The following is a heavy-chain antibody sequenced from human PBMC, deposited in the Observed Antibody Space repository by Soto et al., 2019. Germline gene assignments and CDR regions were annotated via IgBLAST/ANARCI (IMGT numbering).Heavy chain of an antibody. CDR1: GGSISSYY. Sequence: QVQLQESGPGLVKPSETLSLTCTVSGGSISSYYWSWIRQPPGKGLEWIGYIYYSGSTNYNPSLKSRVTIAVDTAKNQFSLKLSSVTAADTAVYYCARGVKQLVPLSYYYYGMDVWGQGTTVTVSS. D-gene: IGHD6-6*01. CDR3: ARGVKQLVPLSYYYYGMDV. CDR2: IYYSGST. J-gene: IGHJ6*02. V-gene: IGHV4-59*01.